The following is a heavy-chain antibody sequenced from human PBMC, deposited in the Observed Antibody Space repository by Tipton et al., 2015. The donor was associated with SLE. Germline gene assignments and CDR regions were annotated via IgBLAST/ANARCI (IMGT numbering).Heavy chain of an antibody. J-gene: IGHJ5*01. D-gene: IGHD6-25*01. Sequence: TLSLTCTVSGGSISSHYWSWIRQHPGKGLEWIGYIYYTGGTYYNPSLKSRVTISVDTSKNQFSLKLTSVTAADTAVYYCAGSRSWFDYWGQGTLVTGSS. CDR3: AGSRSWFDY. V-gene: IGHV4-59*11. CDR2: IYYTGGT. CDR1: GGSISSHY.